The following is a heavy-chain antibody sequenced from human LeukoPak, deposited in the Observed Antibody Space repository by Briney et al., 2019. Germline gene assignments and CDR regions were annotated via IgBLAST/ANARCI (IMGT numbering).Heavy chain of an antibody. V-gene: IGHV1-2*02. CDR3: ARGWYDYVWGSYHHHDAFDI. CDR2: INPNSGGT. D-gene: IGHD3-16*02. J-gene: IGHJ3*02. CDR1: GYTFTGYY. Sequence: GASVKVSCKASGYTFTGYYMHWVRQAPGQGLEWMGWINPNSGGTNYAQKFQGRVTMTRDTSISTAYMELSRLRSDDTAVYYCARGWYDYVWGSYHHHDAFDIWGQGTMVTVSS.